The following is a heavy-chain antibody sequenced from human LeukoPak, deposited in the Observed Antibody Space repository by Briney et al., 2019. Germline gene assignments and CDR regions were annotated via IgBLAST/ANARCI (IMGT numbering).Heavy chain of an antibody. CDR3: ARVMVVTWGFDY. CDR2: IYTSGST. Sequence: PSETLSLTCTVSGGSISSYYWSWIRQPAPQGLEWIGRIYTSGSTNYNPSLKSRVTMSVDTSKNQFSLKLSSVTAADTAVHYCARVMVVTWGFDYWGQGTLVTVSS. V-gene: IGHV4-4*07. J-gene: IGHJ4*02. CDR1: GGSISSYY. D-gene: IGHD4/OR15-4a*01.